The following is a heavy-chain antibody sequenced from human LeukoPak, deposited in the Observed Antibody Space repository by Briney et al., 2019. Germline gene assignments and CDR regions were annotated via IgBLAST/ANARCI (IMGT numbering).Heavy chain of an antibody. CDR1: GGSFSGYY. D-gene: IGHD5-12*01. J-gene: IGHJ5*02. CDR3: ATSGAATMATWGGTWFDP. CDR2: IYYSGST. Sequence: SETLSLTCAVYGGSFSGYYWGWIRQPPGKGLEWIGTIYYSGSTYYNPSLKSRVTISVEKSKNQFSLNLTSVIAADTAVYYCATSGAATMATWGGTWFDPWGQGILVTVSS. V-gene: IGHV4-34*01.